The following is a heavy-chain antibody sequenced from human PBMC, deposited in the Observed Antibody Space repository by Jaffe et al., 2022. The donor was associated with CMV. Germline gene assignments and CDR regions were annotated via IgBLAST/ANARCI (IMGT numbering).Heavy chain of an antibody. V-gene: IGHV4-39*01. D-gene: IGHD5-18*01. J-gene: IGHJ5*02. CDR2: IYYSGST. CDR1: GGSISSSSYY. CDR3: ARQDTTMAPDWFDP. Sequence: QLQLQESGPGLVKPSETLSLTCTVSGGSISSSSYYWGWIRQPPGKGLEWIGSIYYSGSTYYNPSLKSRVTISVDTSKNQFSLKLSSVTAADTAVYYCARQDTTMAPDWFDPWGQGTLVTVSS.